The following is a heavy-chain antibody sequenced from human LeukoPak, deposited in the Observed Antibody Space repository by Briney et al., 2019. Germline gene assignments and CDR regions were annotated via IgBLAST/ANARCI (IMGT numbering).Heavy chain of an antibody. CDR3: ARGTWAVGSSSWQNYYYYMDV. V-gene: IGHV4-31*03. D-gene: IGHD6-13*01. CDR1: GGSISSGGYY. J-gene: IGHJ6*03. Sequence: SETLSLTCTVSGGSISSGGYYWSWIRQHPGKGLEWIGYIYYSGSTYYNPSLKSRVTISVDTSKNQFSLKLSSVTAADTAVYYCARGTWAVGSSSWQNYYYYMDVWGKGTTVTVSS. CDR2: IYYSGST.